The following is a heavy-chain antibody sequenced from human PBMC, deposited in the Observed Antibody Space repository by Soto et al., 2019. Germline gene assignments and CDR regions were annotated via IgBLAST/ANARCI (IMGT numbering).Heavy chain of an antibody. D-gene: IGHD3-22*01. CDR2: IIPNNGGT. Sequence: VASVKVSCKASGYTFTGYYMHWVRQAPGQGLEWMGWIIPNNGGTKYAQKFQDRVTMTRDTSISTAYMELSRLRSDDTAVYYCARGTFDSSGDYFAGWFGPWGQGTLVTVSS. V-gene: IGHV1-2*02. CDR1: GYTFTGYY. CDR3: ARGTFDSSGDYFAGWFGP. J-gene: IGHJ5*02.